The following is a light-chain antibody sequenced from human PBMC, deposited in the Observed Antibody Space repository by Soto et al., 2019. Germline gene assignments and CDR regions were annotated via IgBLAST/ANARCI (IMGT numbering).Light chain of an antibody. J-gene: IGKJ1*01. CDR2: DAS. Sequence: DIQLTQSPSTLSSSVGDRVTLTCLASQSISSWSAWYQQKPGKAPKLLIYDASSLESGVPSRFSGSGSRTEFTLTISSLQPDDFATYYCQQYNSYSWTFGQGTKVDIK. V-gene: IGKV1-5*01. CDR3: QQYNSYSWT. CDR1: QSISSW.